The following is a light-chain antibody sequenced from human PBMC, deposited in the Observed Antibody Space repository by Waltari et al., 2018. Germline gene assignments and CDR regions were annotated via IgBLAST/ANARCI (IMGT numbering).Light chain of an antibody. V-gene: IGKV2-28*01. CDR1: QSPLHSNGYNY. CDR3: MQALQIPWT. Sequence: DMVMTQSPLSLPVTPGEPASISFRSSQSPLHSNGYNYLDWYLQKPGQSPQLLIYLGSNRASGVPDRFSGSESGTDFTLKISRVEAEDVGVYYCMQALQIPWTFGQGTKVEIK. J-gene: IGKJ1*01. CDR2: LGS.